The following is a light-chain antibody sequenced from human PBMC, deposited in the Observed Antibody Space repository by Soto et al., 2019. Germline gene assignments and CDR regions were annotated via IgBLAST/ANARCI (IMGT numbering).Light chain of an antibody. CDR2: GAS. CDR1: QSVRSN. Sequence: EIVMTQSPVTLSVSPGERATLSCRASQSVRSNLAWYQQKPGQAPSLLIHGASSRATGVPDRITGSGSGTDFTLSISRLEPEDFAVYYCQQYGGSTRTFGQGTKV. V-gene: IGKV3-20*01. J-gene: IGKJ1*01. CDR3: QQYGGSTRT.